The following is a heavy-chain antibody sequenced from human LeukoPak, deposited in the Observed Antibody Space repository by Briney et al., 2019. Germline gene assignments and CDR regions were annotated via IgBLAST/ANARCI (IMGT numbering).Heavy chain of an antibody. V-gene: IGHV1-69*04. CDR2: IIPILGIA. CDR3: ARGDSGYDYFDY. D-gene: IGHD5-12*01. CDR1: GYTFTSYG. J-gene: IGHJ4*02. Sequence: SVKVSCKASGYTFTSYGISWVRQTPGQGLEWMGRIIPILGIANYAQKFQGRVTITADKSTSTAYMELSSLRSEDTAVYYCARGDSGYDYFDYWGQGTLVTVSS.